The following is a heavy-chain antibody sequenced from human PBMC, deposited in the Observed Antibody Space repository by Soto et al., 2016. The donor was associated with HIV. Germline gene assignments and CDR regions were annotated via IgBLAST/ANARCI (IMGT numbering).Heavy chain of an antibody. CDR2: IIPIFGTA. V-gene: IGHV1-69*01. D-gene: IGHD5-12*01. CDR3: ARGDSGYPNYYYFMDV. J-gene: IGHJ6*03. Sequence: QVQLVQSGAEVKKPGSSVKVSCKASGGTFSSFAISWVRQAPGQGLEWMGGIIPIFGTANYAQKFQGRVTITADESTSTAFMELSSLRSEDTAVYYCARGDSGYPNYYYFMDVWGKGTTVTVSS. CDR1: GGTFSSFA.